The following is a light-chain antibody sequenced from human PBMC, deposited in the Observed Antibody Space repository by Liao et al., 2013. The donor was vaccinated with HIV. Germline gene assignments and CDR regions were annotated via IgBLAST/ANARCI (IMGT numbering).Light chain of an antibody. CDR2: YDS. CDR1: KLGDKY. Sequence: SYELTQPPSVSVSPGQTASITCSGDKLGDKYACWYQQKPGQSPVLVIYYDSDRPSGIPERFSGSNSGNTATLTISRVEAGDEADYYCQVWDSSSDHAGVFGGGTKLTVL. V-gene: IGLV3-1*01. CDR3: QVWDSSSDHAGV. J-gene: IGLJ3*02.